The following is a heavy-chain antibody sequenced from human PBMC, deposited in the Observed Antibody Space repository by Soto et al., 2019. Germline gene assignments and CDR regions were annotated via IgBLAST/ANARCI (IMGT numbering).Heavy chain of an antibody. V-gene: IGHV4-39*01. CDR1: GGSISSSSYY. CDR3: AGHRPAGSGWYGFDS. Sequence: SETLSLTCTVSGGSISSSSYYWGWIRQPPGKGLEWIGSIYYSGSTYYNTSLKSRVTISVDTSKNQFSLKLSSVTAADTSVYYCAGHRPAGSGWYGFDSWGQGTLVTVSS. D-gene: IGHD6-19*01. CDR2: IYYSGST. J-gene: IGHJ4*02.